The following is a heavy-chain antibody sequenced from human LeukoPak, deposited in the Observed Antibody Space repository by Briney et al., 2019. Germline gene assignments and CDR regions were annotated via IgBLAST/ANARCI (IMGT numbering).Heavy chain of an antibody. J-gene: IGHJ6*02. D-gene: IGHD3-10*01. CDR1: GFTFSSYE. CDR3: ASTGGYGSGTYDYYYFGMDV. V-gene: IGHV3-48*03. CDR2: ITSSGRII. Sequence: GGSLRLSCAASGFTFSSYEMNWVRQAPGKGLEWVAYITSSGRIIYYADSVKGRFSISRDNAKNSLYLQMNSLRAEDTAVYYCASTGGYGSGTYDYYYFGMDVWGQGTTVTVSS.